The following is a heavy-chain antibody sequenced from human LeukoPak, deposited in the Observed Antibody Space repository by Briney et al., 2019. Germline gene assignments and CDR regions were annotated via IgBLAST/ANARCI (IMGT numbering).Heavy chain of an antibody. CDR3: AKPSCSSTSCYVAYYMDV. Sequence: PGGSLRLSCAASGFTFSSYGMSWVRQAPGKGLEWVSAISGSGGSTYYADSVKGRFTISRDNSKNTLYLQMNSLRAEDTAVYYCAKPSCSSTSCYVAYYMDVWGKGTTVTVSS. CDR1: GFTFSSYG. J-gene: IGHJ6*03. CDR2: ISGSGGST. V-gene: IGHV3-23*01. D-gene: IGHD2-2*01.